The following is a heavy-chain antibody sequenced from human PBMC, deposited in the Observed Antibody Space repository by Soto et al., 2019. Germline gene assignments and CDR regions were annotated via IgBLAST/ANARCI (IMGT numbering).Heavy chain of an antibody. J-gene: IGHJ5*02. CDR1: GFIFSTYN. Sequence: EVQLVESGGGLVQPGGSLRLSCAASGFIFSTYNMNWVRQAPGKGLEWVSDISGSGSTSYYADSVKGRFTISRDNDQNSLYLQMNSLRDEDTAVYYCVRGATHRTWFDPWGQGTLVTVSS. D-gene: IGHD1-26*01. CDR3: VRGATHRTWFDP. V-gene: IGHV3-48*02. CDR2: ISGSGSTS.